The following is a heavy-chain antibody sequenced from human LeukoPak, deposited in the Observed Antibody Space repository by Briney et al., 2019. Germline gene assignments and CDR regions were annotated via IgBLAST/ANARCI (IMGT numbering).Heavy chain of an antibody. J-gene: IGHJ4*02. CDR2: INPNSGQT. V-gene: IGHV1-2*02. D-gene: IGHD1-14*01. CDR1: GYTFTDYY. Sequence: ASVKVSCKTSGYTFTDYYIHWVREGPRQRVGWRGWINPNSGQTNSAQKFQGRVTMTGDTSISTAYMELRRVTSDDTAVYYCARDRDHSTTERGFDYWGRGTLVTVSS. CDR3: ARDRDHSTTERGFDY.